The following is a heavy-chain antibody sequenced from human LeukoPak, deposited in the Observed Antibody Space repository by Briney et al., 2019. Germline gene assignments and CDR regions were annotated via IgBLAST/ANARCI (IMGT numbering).Heavy chain of an antibody. Sequence: GRSLRLSCTASGFTFGDYAMSWVRQAPGKGLEWVGFIRSKAYGGTTEYAASVNGRSTISRDDSKTIAYLQMNSLKTEDTALYYCARVGSGTADYWGRGTLVTVSS. CDR3: ARVGSGTADY. CDR2: IRSKAYGGTT. D-gene: IGHD6-19*01. CDR1: GFTFGDYA. J-gene: IGHJ4*02. V-gene: IGHV3-49*04.